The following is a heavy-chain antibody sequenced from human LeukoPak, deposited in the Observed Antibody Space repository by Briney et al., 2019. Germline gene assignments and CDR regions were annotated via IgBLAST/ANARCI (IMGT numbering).Heavy chain of an antibody. D-gene: IGHD6-19*01. V-gene: IGHV4-4*07. CDR2: IYTSGST. CDR1: GGSISSYC. J-gene: IGHJ3*02. CDR3: ARTSVAAQGFYAFDI. Sequence: PSETLSLTCTVSGGSISSYCWSWIRQPAGKGLEWIGRIYTSGSTNYNPSLKSRVTMSVDTSKNQFSLKLSSVTAADTAVYYCARTSVAAQGFYAFDIWGQGTMVTVSS.